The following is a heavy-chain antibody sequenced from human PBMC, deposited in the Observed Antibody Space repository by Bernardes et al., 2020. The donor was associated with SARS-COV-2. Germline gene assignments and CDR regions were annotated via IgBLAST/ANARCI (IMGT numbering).Heavy chain of an antibody. D-gene: IGHD2-15*01. CDR3: ARDMVAATFDY. J-gene: IGHJ4*02. V-gene: IGHV3-30*04. CDR2: ISYDGSNK. CDR1: GFTCSSYA. Sequence: GGSLRLSCAASGFTCSSYAMHWVRQAPGKGLEWVAVISYDGSNKYYADSVKGRFTISRDNSKNTLYLQMNSLRAEDTAVYYCARDMVAATFDYWGQGTLVTVSS.